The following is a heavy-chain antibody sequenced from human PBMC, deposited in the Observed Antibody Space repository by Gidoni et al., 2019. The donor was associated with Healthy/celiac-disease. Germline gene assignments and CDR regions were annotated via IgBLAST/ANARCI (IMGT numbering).Heavy chain of an antibody. CDR2: ISAYNGNT. V-gene: IGHV1-18*01. CDR1: GYTFTSYG. Sequence: QVQLVQSGAEVKKPGASVKVSCKASGYTFTSYGISWVRQAPGQGLEWMGWISAYNGNTNYAQKLQGRVTMTTDTSTSTAYMELRILRSDDTAVYYCARSYYDFWSGYYTTFDYWGQGTLVTVSS. CDR3: ARSYYDFWSGYYTTFDY. D-gene: IGHD3-3*01. J-gene: IGHJ4*02.